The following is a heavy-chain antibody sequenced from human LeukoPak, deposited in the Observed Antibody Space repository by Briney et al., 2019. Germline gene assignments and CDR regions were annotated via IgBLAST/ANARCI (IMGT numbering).Heavy chain of an antibody. Sequence: SETLSLTCTVSGGSISSYYWSWIRQPPGKGLEWIGYIYYSGSTNYNPSLKSRVTISVDTSKNQFSLKLSSVTAADTAVYYCARHGGAPLYYYYYYMDVWGKGTTVTISS. CDR1: GGSISSYY. V-gene: IGHV4-59*08. CDR2: IYYSGST. CDR3: ARHGGAPLYYYYYYMDV. J-gene: IGHJ6*03. D-gene: IGHD3-10*01.